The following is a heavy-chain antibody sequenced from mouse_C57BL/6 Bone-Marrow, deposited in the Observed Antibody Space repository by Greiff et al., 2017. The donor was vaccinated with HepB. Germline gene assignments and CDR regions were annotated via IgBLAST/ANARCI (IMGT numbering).Heavy chain of an antibody. J-gene: IGHJ1*03. Sequence: DVKLVESGGGLVQPGGSLSLSCAASGFTFTDYYMSWVRQPPGKALEWLGFIRNKANGYTTEYSASVQGRFTISRDNSQSILYLQMNALRAEDSATYYCARYIAFFDVWGTGTTVTVSS. CDR3: ARYIAFFDV. CDR2: IRNKANGYTT. CDR1: GFTFTDYY. D-gene: IGHD6-1*01. V-gene: IGHV7-3*01.